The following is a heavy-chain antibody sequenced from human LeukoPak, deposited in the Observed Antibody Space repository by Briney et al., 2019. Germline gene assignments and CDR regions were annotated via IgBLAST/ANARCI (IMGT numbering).Heavy chain of an antibody. CDR3: ARGTYYYDSSGYPNQYYFDY. J-gene: IGHJ4*02. Sequence: ASVKVSCKASGYTFTSYGISWVRQAPGQGLEWMGWISAYNGNTNYAQKLQGRVTMTIDTSTSTAYMELRSLRSDDTAVYYCARGTYYYDSSGYPNQYYFDYWGQGTLVTVSS. V-gene: IGHV1-18*01. CDR1: GYTFTSYG. CDR2: ISAYNGNT. D-gene: IGHD3-22*01.